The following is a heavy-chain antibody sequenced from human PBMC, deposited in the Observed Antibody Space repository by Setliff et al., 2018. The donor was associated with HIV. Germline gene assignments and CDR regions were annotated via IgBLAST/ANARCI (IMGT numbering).Heavy chain of an antibody. V-gene: IGHV1-3*01. J-gene: IGHJ4*02. Sequence: ASVKVSCKAAGYTFSSHVMHWVRQAPGQRLEWMGWINPDNGDRKYSQKLQGRVTINRDTSASTVYMELSSLSSEDTAVYYCVRGVNVVVVPAAPYFDCWGQGTLVTVSS. CDR2: INPDNGDR. CDR1: GYTFSSHV. CDR3: VRGVNVVVVPAAPYFDC. D-gene: IGHD2-2*01.